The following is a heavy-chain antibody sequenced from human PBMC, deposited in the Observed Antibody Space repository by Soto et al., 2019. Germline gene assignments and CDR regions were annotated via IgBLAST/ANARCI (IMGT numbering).Heavy chain of an antibody. J-gene: IGHJ3*02. V-gene: IGHV3-30-3*01. Sequence: QVQLVESGGGVVQPRRSLRLSCAASGFTFSSYAMHWVRQAPGKGPEWVAVISYDGSSKTYADSVKGQFTISRDNSKNSLFLQMNNLRPEDTAVYYCARRNSDYSSVWSDAFDIWGQGTMVTVSS. D-gene: IGHD6-19*01. CDR2: ISYDGSSK. CDR1: GFTFSSYA. CDR3: ARRNSDYSSVWSDAFDI.